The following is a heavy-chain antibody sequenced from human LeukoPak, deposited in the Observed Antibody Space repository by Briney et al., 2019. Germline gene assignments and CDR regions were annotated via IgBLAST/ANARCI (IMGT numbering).Heavy chain of an antibody. CDR1: GFNFSDVW. CDR3: VTRITSTGDY. D-gene: IGHD3-16*01. Sequence: PGGSLRLSCEASGFNFSDVWMNWVRQAPGKGLEWIGRIKTKTDGRATEYAAPAKGRFTISRDDSKSTVYLHMNSLKTEDTALYYCVTRITSTGDYWGQGTLVTASS. CDR2: IKTKTDGRAT. V-gene: IGHV3-15*01. J-gene: IGHJ4*02.